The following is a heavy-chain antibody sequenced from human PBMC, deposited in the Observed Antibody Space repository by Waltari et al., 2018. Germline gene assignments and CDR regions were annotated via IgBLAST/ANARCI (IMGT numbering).Heavy chain of an antibody. CDR2: INWNSGNI. Sequence: VQLLESGGVVVQPGTSLRLSCAASGFTFNDYAMEWVRQAPGKGLEWVSGINWNSGNIGYADSVKGRFTISRDNAKNSLYLQMNSLRVEDTALYYCVRTGYSGNYYYFDFWGQGTLVTVSS. CDR3: VRTGYSGNYYYFDF. V-gene: IGHV3-9*01. J-gene: IGHJ4*02. D-gene: IGHD4-4*01. CDR1: GFTFNDYA.